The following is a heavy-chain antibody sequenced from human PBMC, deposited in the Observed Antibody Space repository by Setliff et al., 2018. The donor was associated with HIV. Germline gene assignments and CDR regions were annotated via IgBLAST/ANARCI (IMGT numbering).Heavy chain of an antibody. CDR3: ARPTSGLGGGSRFDI. CDR1: GVSTSSTSYY. CDR2: IYYSGNT. Sequence: SETLSLTCTVSGVSTSSTSYYWGWIRQPPGKGLEWIGYIYYSGNTYYNPSLKSRVTISVDTSRNQFSLRLNSVTAADTAIYYCARPTSGLGGGSRFDIWGQGTRVT. V-gene: IGHV4-39*01. D-gene: IGHD2-8*01. J-gene: IGHJ4*02.